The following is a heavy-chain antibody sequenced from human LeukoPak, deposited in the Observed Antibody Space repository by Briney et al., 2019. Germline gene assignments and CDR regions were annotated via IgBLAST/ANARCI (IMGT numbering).Heavy chain of an antibody. CDR2: LNPSDGSA. Sequence: ASVTVSCKASGYTFTNFYMHWVRQAPGQGLAWMGLLNPSDGSASYAQKFQGRVTMTRDMSTSTVYMEVSSLRYEDSAVYYCARIPHYYDSSVDYWGQGTLVTVSS. V-gene: IGHV1-46*01. D-gene: IGHD3-22*01. CDR3: ARIPHYYDSSVDY. J-gene: IGHJ4*02. CDR1: GYTFTNFY.